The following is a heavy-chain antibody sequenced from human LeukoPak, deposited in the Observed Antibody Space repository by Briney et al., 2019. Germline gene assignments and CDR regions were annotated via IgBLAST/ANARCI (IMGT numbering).Heavy chain of an antibody. CDR1: XYTFTSYD. J-gene: IGHJ4*02. CDR2: MNPNSGNT. V-gene: IGHV1-8*03. D-gene: IGHD3-10*01. CDR3: ARGRALYGSGSDY. Sequence: ASXXXXCKASXYTFTSYDINWVRQATGQGLEWMGWMNPNSGNTGYAQKFQGRVTITRNTSISTAYMELSSLRSEDTAVYYCARGRALYGSGSDYWGQGTLVTVSS.